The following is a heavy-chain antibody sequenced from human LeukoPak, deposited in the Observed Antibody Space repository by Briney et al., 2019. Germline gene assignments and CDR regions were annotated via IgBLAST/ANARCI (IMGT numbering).Heavy chain of an antibody. Sequence: SETLSLTCTVSGGSVSSGSYYWSWIRQPPGKGLEWIGYIYYSGSTNYNPSLKSRVTISVDTSKNQFSLKLSSMTAADTAVYYCARVSTHYYDSSGYYHPFDYWGQGTLVTVSS. J-gene: IGHJ4*02. CDR3: ARVSTHYYDSSGYYHPFDY. CDR1: GGSVSSGSYY. CDR2: IYYSGST. V-gene: IGHV4-61*01. D-gene: IGHD3-22*01.